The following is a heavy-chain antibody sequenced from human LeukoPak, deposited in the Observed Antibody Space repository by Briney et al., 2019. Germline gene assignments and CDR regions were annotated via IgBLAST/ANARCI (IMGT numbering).Heavy chain of an antibody. CDR3: AKDGYSSSWEKYNWFDP. Sequence: GGSLRLSCAASGFTFDDYAMHWVRQAPGKGLEWVSGISWNSGSIGYADSVKGRFTISRDNAKNSLYLQMNSLRAEDTALYYCAKDGYSSSWEKYNWFDPLGPGNPGHRLL. V-gene: IGHV3-9*01. CDR1: GFTFDDYA. CDR2: ISWNSGSI. D-gene: IGHD6-13*01. J-gene: IGHJ5*02.